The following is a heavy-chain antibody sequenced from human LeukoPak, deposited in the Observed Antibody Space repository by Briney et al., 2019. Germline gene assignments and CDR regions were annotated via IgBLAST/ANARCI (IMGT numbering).Heavy chain of an antibody. CDR2: ISGSGGST. J-gene: IGHJ4*02. Sequence: GGSLSLSCATSGFTFSSYVMNWVRQAPGKGLEWVSSISGSGGSTYYADSVKGRFTISRDNSKNTLYLQMNSLRAEDTAVYYCAKGSSSDCINFWGQGTLVTVSS. D-gene: IGHD6-19*01. V-gene: IGHV3-23*01. CDR3: AKGSSSDCINF. CDR1: GFTFSSYV.